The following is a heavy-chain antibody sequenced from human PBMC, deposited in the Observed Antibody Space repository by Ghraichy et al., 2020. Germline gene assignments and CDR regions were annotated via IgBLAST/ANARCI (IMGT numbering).Heavy chain of an antibody. D-gene: IGHD3-9*01. Sequence: ASVKVSCKASGYTFTSYGISWVRQAPGQGLEWMGWISAYNGNTNYAQKLQGRVTMTTDTSTSTAYMELRSLRSDDTAVYYCARGVGLPSYYDILTGYSLTDYYYYMDVWGKGTTVTVSS. V-gene: IGHV1-18*04. CDR1: GYTFTSYG. CDR3: ARGVGLPSYYDILTGYSLTDYYYYMDV. J-gene: IGHJ6*03. CDR2: ISAYNGNT.